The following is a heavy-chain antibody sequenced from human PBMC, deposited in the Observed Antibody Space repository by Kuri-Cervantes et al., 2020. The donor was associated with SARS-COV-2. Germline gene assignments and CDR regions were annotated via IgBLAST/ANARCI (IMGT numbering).Heavy chain of an antibody. J-gene: IGHJ4*02. CDR2: INHSGST. V-gene: IGHV4-34*01. D-gene: IGHD3-3*01. CDR3: ARGGMVRFLYY. Sequence: SETLSLTCAVHGGSFSGYYWSWIRQPPGKGLEWIGEINHSGSTNHNPSLKSRVTISVDTSKNQFSLKLSSVTAADTAVYYCARGGMVRFLYYWGQGTLVTVSS. CDR1: GGSFSGYY.